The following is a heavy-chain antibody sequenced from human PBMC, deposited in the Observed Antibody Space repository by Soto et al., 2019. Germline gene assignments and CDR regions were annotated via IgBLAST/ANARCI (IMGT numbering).Heavy chain of an antibody. CDR1: GCTFDDYA. V-gene: IGHV3-9*01. CDR2: TSWNSGSI. J-gene: IGHJ3*02. CDR3: AKVRVVVAAHDAFDI. D-gene: IGHD2-15*01. Sequence: SLRHAWEASGCTFDDYAMHWVRQAPGKGLEWVSGTSWNSGSIGYADSVKGRFTISRDNAKNSLYLQMNSLRAEDTALYYCAKVRVVVAAHDAFDIWGQGTMVTGSS.